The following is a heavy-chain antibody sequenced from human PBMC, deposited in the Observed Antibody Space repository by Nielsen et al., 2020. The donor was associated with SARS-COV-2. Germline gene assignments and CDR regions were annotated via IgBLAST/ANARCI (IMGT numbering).Heavy chain of an antibody. D-gene: IGHD6-19*01. CDR3: ARGPGSSGWYGGFDY. CDR1: GGSVSSGSYY. J-gene: IGHJ4*02. CDR2: IYYSGST. V-gene: IGHV4-61*01. Sequence: SETLSLTCTVSGGSVSSGSYYWSWIRQPPGKGLEWIGYIYYSGSTNYNPSLKSRVTISVDTSKNQFSLKLSSVTAADTAVYYCARGPGSSGWYGGFDYWGQGTLVTVSS.